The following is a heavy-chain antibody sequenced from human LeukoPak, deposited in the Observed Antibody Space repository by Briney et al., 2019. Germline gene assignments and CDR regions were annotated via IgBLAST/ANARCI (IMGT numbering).Heavy chain of an antibody. CDR1: GFTVSSNY. CDR3: ARGYGARTYEAFDI. J-gene: IGHJ3*02. D-gene: IGHD3-10*01. Sequence: GGSLRLSCAASGFTVSSNYMSWVRQAPGKGLEWVSVIYSGGSTYYADSVKGRFTISRDNSKNTLYLQMNSLRAEDTAVYYCARGYGARTYEAFDIWGQGTMVTVSS. CDR2: IYSGGST. V-gene: IGHV3-53*01.